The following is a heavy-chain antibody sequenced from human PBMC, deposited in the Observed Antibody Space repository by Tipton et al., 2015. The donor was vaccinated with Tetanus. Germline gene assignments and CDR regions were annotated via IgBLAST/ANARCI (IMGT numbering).Heavy chain of an antibody. V-gene: IGHV3-33*08. CDR2: IWYDGSNK. D-gene: IGHD3-10*01. J-gene: IGHJ6*02. CDR1: GFTFSSYG. CDR3: ARGGYGSGSYLNQRLYGMDV. Sequence: SLRLSCAASGFTFSSYGMHWVRQAPGKGLEWVAVIWYDGSNKYYADSVKGRFTISRDNSKNTLYLQMNSLRAEDTAVYYCARGGYGSGSYLNQRLYGMDVWGQGTTVTVSS.